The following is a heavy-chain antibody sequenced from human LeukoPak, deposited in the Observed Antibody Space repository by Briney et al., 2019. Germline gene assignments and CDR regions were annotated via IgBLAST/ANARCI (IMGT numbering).Heavy chain of an antibody. J-gene: IGHJ5*02. CDR3: VPADLT. V-gene: IGHV3-74*01. CDR1: GFTFSGRW. Sequence: TGGSLRLSCTMSGFTFSGRWRHWVRQAPGEGLVWVSLIRPDGSGANYADSVRGRFTISRDNAKNTLYLQMNSLRVEDTAVYYCVPADLTWGQVTLVIVSS. CDR2: IRPDGSGA.